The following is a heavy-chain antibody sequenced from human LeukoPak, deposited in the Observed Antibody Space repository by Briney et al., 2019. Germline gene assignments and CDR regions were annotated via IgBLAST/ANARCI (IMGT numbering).Heavy chain of an antibody. Sequence: SETLSLTCTVSGGSISSSSYYWGWIRQPPGKGLEWIGSIYYSGSTYYNPSLKSRVTISVDTSKNQFSLKLSSVTAADTAVYYCARQDSSGLFRYYYYMDVWGKGTTVTISS. D-gene: IGHD6-19*01. V-gene: IGHV4-39*01. CDR3: ARQDSSGLFRYYYYMDV. CDR1: GGSISSSSYY. CDR2: IYYSGST. J-gene: IGHJ6*03.